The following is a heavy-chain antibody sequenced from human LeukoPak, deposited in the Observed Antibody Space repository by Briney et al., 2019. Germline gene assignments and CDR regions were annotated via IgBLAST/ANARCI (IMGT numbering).Heavy chain of an antibody. CDR3: ARGLRFGESPLYFDY. Sequence: ASVKVSCKASGYTFASYYMHWVRQAPGQGLEWRGIINPSGGSTSYAQKFQGRVTMTRDTSTSTVYMELSSLRSEDTAVYYCARGLRFGESPLYFDYWGQGPLVTVSS. V-gene: IGHV1-46*01. D-gene: IGHD3-10*01. CDR1: GYTFASYY. CDR2: INPSGGST. J-gene: IGHJ4*02.